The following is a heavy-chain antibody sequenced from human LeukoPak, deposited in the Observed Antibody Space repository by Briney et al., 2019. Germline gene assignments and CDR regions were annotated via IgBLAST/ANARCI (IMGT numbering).Heavy chain of an antibody. CDR2: INPNSGGT. V-gene: IGHV1-2*02. D-gene: IGHD2-2*01. CDR1: GYTFTAYY. Sequence: ASVKVSCKASGYTFTAYYMHWVRQAPGQGREWMGWINPNSGGTNYAQKFQGRVTMTRGTSISTAYMELSRLRSDDTAVYYCARDRVVVPAAFDYWGQGTLVTVSS. CDR3: ARDRVVVPAAFDY. J-gene: IGHJ4*02.